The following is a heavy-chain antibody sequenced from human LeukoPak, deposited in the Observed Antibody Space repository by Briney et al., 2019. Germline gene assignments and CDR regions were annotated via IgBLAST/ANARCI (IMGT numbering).Heavy chain of an antibody. J-gene: IGHJ3*02. D-gene: IGHD6-19*01. CDR1: GDTFTNNG. CDR3: ARPRAVASLDI. CDR2: ISGYNGNT. Sequence: ASVKVSCKTSGDTFTNNGITWVRQAPGQGLDWMGWISGYNGNTNYAQKFQGRVTMTIDTTTTTAYMELRSLKSDDTAVYYCARPRAVASLDIWGQGTWSPSLQ. V-gene: IGHV1-18*01.